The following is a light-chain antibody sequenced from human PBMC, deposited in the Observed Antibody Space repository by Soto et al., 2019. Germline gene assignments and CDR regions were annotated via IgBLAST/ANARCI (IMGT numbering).Light chain of an antibody. V-gene: IGLV2-14*03. CDR3: SSYTSSGTRV. CDR2: DVN. CDR1: NSDVGGYNY. Sequence: HSALTQPASVSGSPGQSIAISCTGTNSDVGGYNYVSWYQHHPGKAPKLMIYDVNNRPSGVSNRFSGSKSGNTASLTISGLQAEDDADYYCSSYTSSGTRVFGGGTKVTVL. J-gene: IGLJ2*01.